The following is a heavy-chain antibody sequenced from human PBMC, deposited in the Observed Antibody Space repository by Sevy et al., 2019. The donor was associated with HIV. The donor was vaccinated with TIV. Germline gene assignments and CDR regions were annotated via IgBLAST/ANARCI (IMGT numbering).Heavy chain of an antibody. J-gene: IGHJ3*02. CDR2: IYYSGST. Sequence: SETLSLTCTVSGGSISSSSYYWGWIRQPPGKGLEWIGSIYYSGSTYYNPSLKSRVTISVDTSKNQFSLKLSSVTAADTAVYYCARHPAGGSVPFDIWGQGTMVTVSS. CDR3: ARHPAGGSVPFDI. D-gene: IGHD2-15*01. CDR1: GGSISSSSYY. V-gene: IGHV4-39*01.